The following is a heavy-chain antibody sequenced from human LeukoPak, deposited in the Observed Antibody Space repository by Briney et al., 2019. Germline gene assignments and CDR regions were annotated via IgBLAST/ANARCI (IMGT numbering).Heavy chain of an antibody. J-gene: IGHJ4*02. D-gene: IGHD5-12*01. Sequence: SETLSLTCAVYGGSFSGYYWSWIRQPPGKELEWIGEINHSGSTNYNPSLKSRVTISVDTSKNQSSLKLSSVTAADTAVYYCARVGGYGDFFDYWGQGTLVTVSS. CDR2: INHSGST. CDR3: ARVGGYGDFFDY. V-gene: IGHV4-34*01. CDR1: GGSFSGYY.